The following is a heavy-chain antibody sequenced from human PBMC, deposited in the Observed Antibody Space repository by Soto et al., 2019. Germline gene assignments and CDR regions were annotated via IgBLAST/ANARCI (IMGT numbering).Heavy chain of an antibody. J-gene: IGHJ6*03. D-gene: IGHD1-1*01. Sequence: SETLSLTCTVSGGSISSYYWSWIRQPPGKGLEWIAYIHYSGSANYNPSLKSRVTISVDTSKNQFSLKLSSVTAADTAVYYCARQSGNGLNFRDYYMDGWGKGTTVTVAS. CDR3: ARQSGNGLNFRDYYMDG. CDR1: GGSISSYY. CDR2: IHYSGSA. V-gene: IGHV4-59*08.